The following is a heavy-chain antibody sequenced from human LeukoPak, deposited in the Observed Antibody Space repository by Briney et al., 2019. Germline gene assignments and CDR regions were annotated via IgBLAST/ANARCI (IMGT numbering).Heavy chain of an antibody. V-gene: IGHV6-1*01. Sequence: SQTLSLTCAISGDSVSSNSAAWNWIRQSPSRGLKCLGRTYYRSKWYNDYAGSVKSPITINPDTSKNQFSMHLNSVTPEDTAVYYCARDILPSRSLPPKYSSSWLTNWFDPWGQGTLVTVSS. CDR3: ARDILPSRSLPPKYSSSWLTNWFDP. J-gene: IGHJ5*02. CDR2: TYYRSKWYN. D-gene: IGHD6-13*01. CDR1: GDSVSSNSAA.